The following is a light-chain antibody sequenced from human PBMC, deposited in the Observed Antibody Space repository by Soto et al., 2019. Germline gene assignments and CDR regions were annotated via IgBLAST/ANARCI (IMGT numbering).Light chain of an antibody. CDR2: GAS. CDR3: QQYDTWPLT. V-gene: IGKV3-15*01. Sequence: EIVMTQSPATLSVSPGERATLSCRASQSVSNKLAWYQQKPGQAPRLLIYGASTRATGIPARFSGSGSGTEFTLTISSLQSEDFAVYSCQQYDTWPLTFGQGTKVEIK. J-gene: IGKJ1*01. CDR1: QSVSNK.